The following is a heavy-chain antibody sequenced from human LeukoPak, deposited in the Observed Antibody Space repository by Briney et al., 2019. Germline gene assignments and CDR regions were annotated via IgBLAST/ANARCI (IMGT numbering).Heavy chain of an antibody. CDR1: GGSISSYY. CDR2: IYYSGST. V-gene: IGHV4-59*01. J-gene: IGHJ4*02. CDR3: ARNDDFWSGYYDY. Sequence: SETLSLTCTVSGGSISSYYWSWIRQPPGKGLEWIGYIYYSGSTNYNPSLKSRVTISVDTPKNQFPLKLSSVTAADTAVYYCARNDDFWSGYYDYWGQGTLVTVSS. D-gene: IGHD3-3*01.